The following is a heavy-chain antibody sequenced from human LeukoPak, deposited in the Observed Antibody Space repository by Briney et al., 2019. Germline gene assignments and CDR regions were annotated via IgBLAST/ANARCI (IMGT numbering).Heavy chain of an antibody. CDR1: GGSISSYY. D-gene: IGHD3-3*01. Sequence: SETLSLTCTVSGGSISSYYWSWIRQPPGKGLEWIGYIYYSGSTNYNPSLKSRVTISVDTSKNQFSLKLSSMTAADMAVYYCARETYDFWSGYKARYNWFDPWGQGTLVTVSS. CDR3: ARETYDFWSGYKARYNWFDP. J-gene: IGHJ5*02. CDR2: IYYSGST. V-gene: IGHV4-59*01.